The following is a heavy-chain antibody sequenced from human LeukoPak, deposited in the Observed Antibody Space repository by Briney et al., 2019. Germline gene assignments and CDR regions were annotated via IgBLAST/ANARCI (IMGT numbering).Heavy chain of an antibody. V-gene: IGHV3-30*18. D-gene: IGHD5-12*01. CDR1: GFTFSSSA. CDR2: ISNDESNE. J-gene: IGHJ4*02. Sequence: PGRSLRLSCAASGFTFSSSAMHWVRQAPGKGLEWVTVISNDESNEYYADSVKGRFTISRDNSKNMLYLQMNSLRIEDTAVYYCAKVGSGNDYYWGQGTLVTVSS. CDR3: AKVGSGNDYY.